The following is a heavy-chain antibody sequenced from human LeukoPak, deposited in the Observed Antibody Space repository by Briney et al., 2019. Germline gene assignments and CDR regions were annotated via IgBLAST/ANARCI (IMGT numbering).Heavy chain of an antibody. D-gene: IGHD5-18*01. J-gene: IGHJ4*02. CDR3: ARITPAGRQLDY. CDR2: IDWDDDK. CDR1: GFSLSTSGMC. V-gene: IGHV2-70*11. Sequence: SGLALVKPTQTLTLTCTFSGFSLSTSGMCVSWIRQPPGKALEWLARIDWDDDKYYSTSLETRLTISKDTSKNQVVLTMTNMDPVDTATYYCARITPAGRQLDYWGQGTLVTVSS.